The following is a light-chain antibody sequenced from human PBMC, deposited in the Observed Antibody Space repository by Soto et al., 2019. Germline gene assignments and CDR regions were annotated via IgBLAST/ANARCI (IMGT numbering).Light chain of an antibody. CDR3: AAWDDSLNGYV. CDR2: NNN. CDR1: SSNIGINT. J-gene: IGLJ1*01. Sequence: QSVLTQPPSSSETPGQRVTISCSGSSSNIGINTVDWFQQLPGTAPKLLIYNNNQRPSGVPDRFSGSKSGTSASLAISGLQSEDESDYYCAAWDDSLNGYVFGTWTKVT. V-gene: IGLV1-44*01.